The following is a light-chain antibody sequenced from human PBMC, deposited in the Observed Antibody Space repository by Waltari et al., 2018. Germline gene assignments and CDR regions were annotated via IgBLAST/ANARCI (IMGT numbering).Light chain of an antibody. CDR1: QSVTRS. J-gene: IGKJ1*01. CDR3: QHYVSLPAT. V-gene: IGKV3-20*01. CDR2: GAS. Sequence: EIVLTQSPGTLSLSPGERATLSCRASQSVTRSLAWYQQKPGQAPRLLIYGASSRATGIPDRFSGGGSETDFSLTISRLEPEDFAMYYCQHYVSLPATFGQGTKVEIK.